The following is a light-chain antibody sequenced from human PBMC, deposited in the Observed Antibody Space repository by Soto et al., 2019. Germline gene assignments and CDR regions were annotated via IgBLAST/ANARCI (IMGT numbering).Light chain of an antibody. J-gene: IGLJ1*01. CDR2: DVT. Sequence: QSALTQPASVSGSPGQSITISCTGTRSDVGGYNYVYWHQHHPGKAPKLIIYDVTNRPSGVSDRFSGSKSGNTASLTISGLQAEDEADYYCCSYTSSSTYVFGPGTKLIVL. CDR1: RSDVGGYNY. CDR3: CSYTSSSTYV. V-gene: IGLV2-14*03.